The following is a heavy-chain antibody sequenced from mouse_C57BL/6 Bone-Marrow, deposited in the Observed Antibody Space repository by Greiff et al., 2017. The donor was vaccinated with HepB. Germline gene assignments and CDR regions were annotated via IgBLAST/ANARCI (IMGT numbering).Heavy chain of an antibody. CDR2: ISDGGSYT. D-gene: IGHD4-1*01. CDR3: ARASPGTWFAY. CDR1: GFTFSSYA. V-gene: IGHV5-4*03. Sequence: EVKLVESGGGLVKPGGSLKLSCAASGFTFSSYAMSWVRQTPEKRLEWVATISDGGSYTYYPDNVKGRFTISRDNAKNNLYLQMSHLKSEDTAMYYCARASPGTWFAYWGQGTLVTVSA. J-gene: IGHJ3*01.